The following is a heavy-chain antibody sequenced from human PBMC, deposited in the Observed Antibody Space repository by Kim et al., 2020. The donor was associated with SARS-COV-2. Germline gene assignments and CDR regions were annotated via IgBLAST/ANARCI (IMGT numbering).Heavy chain of an antibody. Sequence: RKFKGRVTITADESTSTAYMELSSLRSEDTAVYYCARTIDSSGYTQYFQHWGQGTLVTVSS. V-gene: IGHV1-69*01. J-gene: IGHJ1*01. CDR3: ARTIDSSGYTQYFQH. D-gene: IGHD3-22*01.